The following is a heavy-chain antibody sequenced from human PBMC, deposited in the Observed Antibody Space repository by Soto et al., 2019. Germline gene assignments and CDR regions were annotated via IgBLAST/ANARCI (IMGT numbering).Heavy chain of an antibody. V-gene: IGHV3-23*01. D-gene: IGHD3-16*02. Sequence: EVQLLESGGGLVQPGGSLRLSCAASGFTFSSHAMNWVRQAPGKGLEWVSLISGSVGTTYYADSVEGRFTISRDNSKDTLLLQVNSLRAEDTAVYYCARNLVQAPSPPGYWGQGTLVTVSS. CDR3: ARNLVQAPSPPGY. J-gene: IGHJ4*02. CDR2: ISGSVGTT. CDR1: GFTFSSHA.